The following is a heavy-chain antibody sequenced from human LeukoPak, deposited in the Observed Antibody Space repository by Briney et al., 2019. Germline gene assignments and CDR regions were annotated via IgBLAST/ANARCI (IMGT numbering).Heavy chain of an antibody. CDR2: INPNSGGT. J-gene: IGHJ4*02. CDR3: ARATPGGLHGYSFDY. V-gene: IGHV1-2*02. CDR1: GYTLTGYY. Sequence: ASVKVSCKASGYTLTGYYMHWVRQAPGQGLEWMGWINPNSGGTNYAQKFQGRVTMTRDTSISTAYMELTSLRSGDTAVYYCARATPGGLHGYSFDYWGQGTVVTVSS. D-gene: IGHD5-24*01.